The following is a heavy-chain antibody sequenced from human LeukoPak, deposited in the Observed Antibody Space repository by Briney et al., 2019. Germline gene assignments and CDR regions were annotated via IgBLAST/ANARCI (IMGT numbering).Heavy chain of an antibody. V-gene: IGHV3-30*18. CDR3: AKERLIGWYYFDY. D-gene: IGHD6-19*01. CDR1: GFTFSSYR. CDR2: ISNDGSNK. J-gene: IGHJ4*02. Sequence: GGSLRLSCAASGFTFSSYRMHWVRQAPGKGLEWVAVISNDGSNKYFAESVKGRFTISRDNSKNTLNLQMNSLRAEDTAVYYCAKERLIGWYYFDYWGQGTLVTVSS.